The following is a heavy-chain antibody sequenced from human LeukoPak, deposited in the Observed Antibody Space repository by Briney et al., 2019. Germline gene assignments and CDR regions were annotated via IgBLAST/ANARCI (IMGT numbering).Heavy chain of an antibody. CDR1: GFTVSSNY. CDR3: ARSRVAGPFDY. J-gene: IGHJ4*02. V-gene: IGHV3-66*01. CDR2: IYSGGST. Sequence: GGSLRLSCAASGFTVSSNYMSWVRQALGKGLEWVSVIYSGGSTYYADSVKGRFTISRDNSKNTLYLQMNSLRAEDTAVYYCARSRVAGPFDYWGQGTLVTVSS. D-gene: IGHD6-19*01.